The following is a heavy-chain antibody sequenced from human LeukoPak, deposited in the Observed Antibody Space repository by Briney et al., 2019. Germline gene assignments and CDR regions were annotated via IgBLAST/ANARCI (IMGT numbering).Heavy chain of an antibody. CDR3: ARDPLRSSFDS. V-gene: IGHV4-4*07. CDR2: LHVSGNT. Sequence: SETLSLTCAVSGGSIANNHWAWIRLPAGKGLEWIGRLHVSGNTNFNPSLKSRVTISVDTSKNQFSLKMTSMTAADTAVYFCARDPLRSSFDSWGQGILVTVAP. CDR1: GGSIANNH. D-gene: IGHD1-26*01. J-gene: IGHJ4*02.